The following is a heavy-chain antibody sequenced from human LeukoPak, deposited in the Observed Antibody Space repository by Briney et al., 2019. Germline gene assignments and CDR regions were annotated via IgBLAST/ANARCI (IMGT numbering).Heavy chain of an antibody. CDR1: GGSISSGGYY. CDR3: ARRRIAAAGPDP. V-gene: IGHV4-31*03. J-gene: IGHJ5*02. Sequence: PSETLSLTCTVSGGSISSGGYYWSWIRQHPGKGLEWIGYIYYSGSTYYNPSLKSRVTISVDTSKNQFSLKLSSVTAADTAVYYCARRRIAAAGPDPWGQGTLVTVSS. D-gene: IGHD6-13*01. CDR2: IYYSGST.